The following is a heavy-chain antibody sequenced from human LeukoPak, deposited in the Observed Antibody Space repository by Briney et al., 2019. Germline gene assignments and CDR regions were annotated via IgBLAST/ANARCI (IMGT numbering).Heavy chain of an antibody. CDR2: IWYDGSNK. Sequence: TGGSLRLSCAASGFTFSSYGMHWVRQAPGKGLEWVAVIWYDGSNKYYADSVKGRFTISRDNSKNTLYLQMNSLRAEDTAVYYCAKGIDSQRLAQGGFDYWGQGTLVTVSS. D-gene: IGHD6-25*01. V-gene: IGHV3-33*06. CDR1: GFTFSSYG. CDR3: AKGIDSQRLAQGGFDY. J-gene: IGHJ4*02.